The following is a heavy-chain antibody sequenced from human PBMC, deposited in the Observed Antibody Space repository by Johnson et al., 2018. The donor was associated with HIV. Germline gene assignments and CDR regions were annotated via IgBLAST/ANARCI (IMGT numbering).Heavy chain of an antibody. CDR1: LTFSNYA. CDR3: AREPLVPDGFDI. V-gene: IGHV3-23*01. J-gene: IGHJ3*02. CDR2: ISGSGGST. D-gene: IGHD6-13*01. Sequence: LTFSNYAMSWVRQAPGKGLEGVSVISGSGGSTYYADSVKGRFTISRDNAKNTLYLQMNSLRVEDTAVYYCAREPLVPDGFDIWGQGTMVTVSS.